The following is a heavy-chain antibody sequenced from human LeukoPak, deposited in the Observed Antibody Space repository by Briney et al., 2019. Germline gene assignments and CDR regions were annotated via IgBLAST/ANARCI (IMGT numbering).Heavy chain of an antibody. V-gene: IGHV4-34*01. J-gene: IGHJ6*03. CDR2: INHSGST. Sequence: SETLSLTCAVYGGSFSGYYWSWIRQPPGKGLEWIGEINHSGSTNYNPSLKSRVTISVDTSKNQFSLKLSSVTAADTAVYYCAKGTMVRGVIPDYYYYMDVWGKGTTVTISS. CDR3: AKGTMVRGVIPDYYYYMDV. CDR1: GGSFSGYY. D-gene: IGHD3-10*01.